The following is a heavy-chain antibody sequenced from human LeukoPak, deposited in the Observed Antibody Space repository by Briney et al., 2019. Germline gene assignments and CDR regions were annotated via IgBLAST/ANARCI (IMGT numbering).Heavy chain of an antibody. CDR1: GFAVSSNY. Sequence: PGGSLRLSCAASGFAVSSNYMSWVRQAPGKGLEWVSVIYSGGSTYYADSVKGRFTISRDNSKNTLYLQMNSLRAEDTAVYYCARGTTPWYYFDYWGQGTLVTVSS. V-gene: IGHV3-53*01. CDR2: IYSGGST. D-gene: IGHD1-1*01. CDR3: ARGTTPWYYFDY. J-gene: IGHJ4*02.